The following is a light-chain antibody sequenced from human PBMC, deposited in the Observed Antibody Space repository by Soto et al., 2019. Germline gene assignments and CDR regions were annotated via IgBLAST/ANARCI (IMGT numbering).Light chain of an antibody. CDR3: SSYACSNNFV. J-gene: IGLJ1*01. CDR2: EVS. Sequence: QSALTQPPSASGSPGQSVTISCTGTSSDVGDYNYVSWYQQHPGKAPNLMIYEVSKRPSGVPDLFSGSKSGNTASLTVSGLQAEDEADYYCSSYACSNNFVFGTGTKVTVL. V-gene: IGLV2-8*01. CDR1: SSDVGDYNY.